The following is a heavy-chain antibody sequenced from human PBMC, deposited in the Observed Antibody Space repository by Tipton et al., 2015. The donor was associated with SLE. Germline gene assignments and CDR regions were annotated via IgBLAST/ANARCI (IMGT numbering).Heavy chain of an antibody. D-gene: IGHD6-19*01. CDR2: ISAYNGNT. Sequence: QLVQSGAEVKKPGASVKVSCKASGYTFTTYGMSWVRQAPGQGLEWMGWISAYNGNTNYAQKFQDRVTMTTDTSTSTAYMELRSLRSDDTAVYYCASAPLQQWLTYFDYWGQGTLVTVSS. J-gene: IGHJ4*02. V-gene: IGHV1-18*01. CDR3: ASAPLQQWLTYFDY. CDR1: GYTFTTYG.